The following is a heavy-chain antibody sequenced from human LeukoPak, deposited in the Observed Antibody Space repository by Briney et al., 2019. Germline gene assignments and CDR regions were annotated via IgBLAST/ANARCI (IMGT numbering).Heavy chain of an antibody. CDR2: IYPGDSDT. CDR1: GYSFTSYW. Sequence: GESLKISCKGSGYSFTSYWIGWVRQMPGKGLEWMGIIYPGDSDTRYSPSFQGQVTISAGKSISTAYLQWSSLKASDTAMYYCAGPEGRAYSGGWYGGYWGQGTLVTVSS. J-gene: IGHJ4*02. V-gene: IGHV5-51*01. D-gene: IGHD6-19*01. CDR3: AGPEGRAYSGGWYGGY.